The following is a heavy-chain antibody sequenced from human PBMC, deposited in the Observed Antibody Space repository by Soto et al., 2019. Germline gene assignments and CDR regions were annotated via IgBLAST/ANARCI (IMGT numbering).Heavy chain of an antibody. V-gene: IGHV4-30-4*01. CDR1: GGSISSGDYY. CDR3: ARLGVFGSSAVAAGTFRWFDP. J-gene: IGHJ5*02. CDR2: IYYSGST. Sequence: SQTLSLTCTVSGGSISSGDYYWSWIRQPPGKGLEWIGYIYYSGSTYYNPSLKSRVTISVDTSKNQFSLKLSSVTAADTAVYYCARLGVFGSSAVAAGTFRWFDPWGQGTLVTVSS. D-gene: IGHD6-13*01.